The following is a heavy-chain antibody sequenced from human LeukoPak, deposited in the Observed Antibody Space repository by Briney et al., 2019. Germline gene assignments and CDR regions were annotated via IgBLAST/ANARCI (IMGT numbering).Heavy chain of an antibody. V-gene: IGHV4-59*01. J-gene: IGHJ4*02. CDR3: ARVDTAMTGRPSEYYFDY. CDR2: IYYSGST. Sequence: SETLSLTCTVSGDSISSYYWSWIRQPPGKGLEWIGYIYYSGSTNYNPSLKSRVTISVDTSKNQFSLKLSSVTAADTAVYYCARVDTAMTGRPSEYYFDYWGQGTLVTVSS. CDR1: GDSISSYY. D-gene: IGHD5-18*01.